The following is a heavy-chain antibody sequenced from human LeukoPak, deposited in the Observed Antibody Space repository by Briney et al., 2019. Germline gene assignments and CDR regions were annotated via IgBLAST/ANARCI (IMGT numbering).Heavy chain of an antibody. CDR3: ARLARTSTLVRGPLDY. V-gene: IGHV5-51*01. J-gene: IGHJ4*02. Sequence: GESLKISCQTSGYSFNNYWIGWVRQMPGKGLEWMGIIYPADSDTRYSPSFRGQVTVSADKSINTAYLQWSSLKASDTAMYYCARLARTSTLVRGPLDYWGQGTLVTVSS. CDR2: IYPADSDT. D-gene: IGHD3-10*01. CDR1: GYSFNNYW.